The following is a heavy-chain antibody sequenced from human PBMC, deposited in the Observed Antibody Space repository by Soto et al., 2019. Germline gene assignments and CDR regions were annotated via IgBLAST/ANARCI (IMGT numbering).Heavy chain of an antibody. Sequence: GGSLRLSCAASGFTFSSYAMSWVRQAPGKGLEWVSAISGSGGSTYYADSVKGRFTISRDNSKNTLYLQMNSLRAEDTAVYYCAKVRLDYGDYPRPVFDYWGQGTLVTVSS. J-gene: IGHJ4*02. CDR1: GFTFSSYA. V-gene: IGHV3-23*01. CDR2: ISGSGGST. D-gene: IGHD4-17*01. CDR3: AKVRLDYGDYPRPVFDY.